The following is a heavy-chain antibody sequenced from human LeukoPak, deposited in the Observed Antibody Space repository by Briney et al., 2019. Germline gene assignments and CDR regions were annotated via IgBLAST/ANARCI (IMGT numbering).Heavy chain of an antibody. CDR1: GGSISSYY. J-gene: IGHJ6*03. Sequence: SETLSLTCTVSGGSISSYYWSWIRQPAGKGLEWIGRIYTSGSTNHNPSLKSRVTMSVDTSKNQFSLKLSSVTAADTAVYYCARVARSTYYDFWSGYLSGYYYYYMDVWGKGTTVTVSS. V-gene: IGHV4-4*07. CDR3: ARVARSTYYDFWSGYLSGYYYYYMDV. CDR2: IYTSGST. D-gene: IGHD3-3*01.